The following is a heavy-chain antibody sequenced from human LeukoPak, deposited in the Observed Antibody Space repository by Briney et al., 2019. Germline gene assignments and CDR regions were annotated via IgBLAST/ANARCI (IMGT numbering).Heavy chain of an antibody. CDR2: INHSGGT. Sequence: SETLSLTCTVSGGSISSSSYYWGWIRQPPGKGLEWIGEINHSGGTNYNPSLKSRVTISVDTSKNQFSLKLTSVTAADTAVYYCARGHNNHSVWGQGTLVTVSS. V-gene: IGHV4-39*07. CDR3: ARGHNNHSV. CDR1: GGSISSSSYY. D-gene: IGHD2/OR15-2a*01. J-gene: IGHJ4*02.